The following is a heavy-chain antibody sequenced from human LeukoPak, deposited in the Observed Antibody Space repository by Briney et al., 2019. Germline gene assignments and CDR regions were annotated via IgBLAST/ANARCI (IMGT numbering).Heavy chain of an antibody. CDR1: GDSINRHF. CDR2: IYSRGTT. V-gene: IGHV4-59*11. Sequence: PSETLSLTCTVSGDSINRHFWTWIRQPPGKGLEWLGYIYSRGTTAYNPSLESRLTMSTDTSKNQFSLTLRSVTTADTAVYFCARVTRTHDAFDVWGQPIMVTVSS. J-gene: IGHJ3*01. CDR3: ARVTRTHDAFDV. D-gene: IGHD2-21*02.